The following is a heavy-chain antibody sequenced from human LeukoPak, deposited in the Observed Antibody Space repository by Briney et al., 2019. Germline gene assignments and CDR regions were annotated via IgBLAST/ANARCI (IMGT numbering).Heavy chain of an antibody. Sequence: GGSLRLSCAASGFTFSSYGMHWVRQAPGKGLEWVAVIWYDGSNKYYADSVKGRFTISRDNSKNTLYLQMNSLRAEDTAVYYCVRDPHYDSGGYYWAFDNWGQGTLVTVSS. V-gene: IGHV3-33*01. CDR2: IWYDGSNK. CDR3: VRDPHYDSGGYYWAFDN. CDR1: GFTFSSYG. D-gene: IGHD3-22*01. J-gene: IGHJ4*02.